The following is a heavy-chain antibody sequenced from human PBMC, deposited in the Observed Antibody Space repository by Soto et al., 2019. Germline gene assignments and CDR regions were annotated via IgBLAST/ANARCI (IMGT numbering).Heavy chain of an antibody. J-gene: IGHJ4*02. Sequence: QVQLVQSGAEVRKPGSSVKVSCKASGGTFSSYVISWVRQAPGQGLEWMGGVITTFGTENYAQKFQGRVRITADESKNTVYMELRSLRPEDTAVYYCARGFKVYNYNKSEYYQFGDWGQGTLVTVSS. D-gene: IGHD3-22*01. V-gene: IGHV1-69*12. CDR2: VITTFGTE. CDR3: ARGFKVYNYNKSEYYQFGD. CDR1: GGTFSSYV.